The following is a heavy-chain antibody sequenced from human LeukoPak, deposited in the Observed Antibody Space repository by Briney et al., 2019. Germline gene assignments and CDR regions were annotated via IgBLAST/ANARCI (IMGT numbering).Heavy chain of an antibody. V-gene: IGHV3-23*01. CDR1: GFTFSSYA. CDR2: ISGSGSST. CDR3: AKSVGAYYYGMDV. J-gene: IGHJ6*02. Sequence: GGSLRLSCAASGFTFSSYAMTWVRQALGKGLEWVSGISGSGSSTSYTESVKGRFTISRDISKNTLYLQMSSLRAEDTAVYYCAKSVGAYYYGMDVWGQGTTVTVSS.